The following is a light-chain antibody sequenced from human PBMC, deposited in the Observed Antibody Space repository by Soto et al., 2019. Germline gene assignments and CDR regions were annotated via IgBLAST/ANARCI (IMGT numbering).Light chain of an antibody. CDR1: SSDVGGYKY. CDR3: SSYGGSNNLV. CDR2: EVS. J-gene: IGLJ2*01. Sequence: QSALTQPASVSGSPGQSITIACTGTSSDVGGYKYVSWYQQHPDKAPKLMIYEVSKRPSGVPDRFSGSKSGNTASLTVSGLQAEDEADYYCSSYGGSNNLVFGGGTKLTVL. V-gene: IGLV2-8*01.